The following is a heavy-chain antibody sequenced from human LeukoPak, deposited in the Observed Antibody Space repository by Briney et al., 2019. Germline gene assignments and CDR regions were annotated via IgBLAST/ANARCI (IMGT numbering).Heavy chain of an antibody. Sequence: ASVKVSCKASGYTFTSYGISWVRQAPGQGLEWMGWISAYNGNTNYAQKLQGRVTMTTDTSTSTAYMELRNLRSDDTAVYYCARDVGVLRYFDWLLPFDYWGQGTLVTVSS. J-gene: IGHJ4*02. CDR2: ISAYNGNT. D-gene: IGHD3-9*01. CDR1: GYTFTSYG. V-gene: IGHV1-18*04. CDR3: ARDVGVLRYFDWLLPFDY.